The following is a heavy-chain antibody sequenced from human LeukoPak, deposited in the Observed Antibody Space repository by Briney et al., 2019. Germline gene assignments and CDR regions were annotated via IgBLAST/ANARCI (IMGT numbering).Heavy chain of an antibody. CDR3: ARGGYGEIDY. CDR1: GYSISSGYY. D-gene: IGHD4-17*01. CDR2: IYHSGST. V-gene: IGHV4-38-2*01. J-gene: IGHJ4*02. Sequence: PSETLSLTCAVSGYSISSGYYWGWIRQPPGKGPEWIGSIYHSGSTYYNPSLKSRVTISVDTSKNQFSLKLSSVTAADTAVYYCARGGYGEIDYWGQGTLVTVSS.